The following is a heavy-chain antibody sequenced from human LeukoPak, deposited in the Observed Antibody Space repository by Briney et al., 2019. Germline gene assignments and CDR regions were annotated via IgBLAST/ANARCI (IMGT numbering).Heavy chain of an antibody. Sequence: PGGSLRLSCAASGFTFSKDWMLWVRQAPGKGLGSVSRINTDGTVKTYADSVKGRFTVSRDNADNTMFLQMNSVRDEDTAVYYCATKQWLAPPPDSWGQGTPVTVSS. CDR2: INTDGTVK. V-gene: IGHV3-74*01. CDR1: GFTFSKDW. CDR3: ATKQWLAPPPDS. J-gene: IGHJ4*02. D-gene: IGHD6-19*01.